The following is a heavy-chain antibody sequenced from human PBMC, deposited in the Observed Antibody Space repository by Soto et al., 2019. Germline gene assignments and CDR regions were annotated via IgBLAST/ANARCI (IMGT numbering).Heavy chain of an antibody. CDR2: IYYSGST. CDR1: GGSISSGGYY. J-gene: IGHJ5*02. D-gene: IGHD6-13*01. V-gene: IGHV4-31*03. CDR3: ARAYPPDPVIIAAAGTVGGWFDP. Sequence: QVQLQESGPGLVKPSQTLSLTCTVSGGSISSGGYYWSWIRQHPGKGLEWIGYIYYSGSTYYNPSRKSRVTISVATSKNQVSLKLSSVTASDTAVYYCARAYPPDPVIIAAAGTVGGWFDPWGQGTLVTVSS.